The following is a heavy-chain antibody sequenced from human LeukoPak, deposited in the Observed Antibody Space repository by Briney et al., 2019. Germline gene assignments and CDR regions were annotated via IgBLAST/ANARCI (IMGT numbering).Heavy chain of an antibody. Sequence: GGSLRLSCAASGFIFDDYAMHWVRQAPGKGLEWVSLITGDGAGTYYEDSERGRFTISRDNSKNSLYLIMNSLRTEDTALYYCTKGRVATVGGAKYAMDVWGQGTTVTVSS. CDR1: GFIFDDYA. D-gene: IGHD5-12*01. CDR2: ITGDGAGT. J-gene: IGHJ6*02. CDR3: TKGRVATVGGAKYAMDV. V-gene: IGHV3-43*02.